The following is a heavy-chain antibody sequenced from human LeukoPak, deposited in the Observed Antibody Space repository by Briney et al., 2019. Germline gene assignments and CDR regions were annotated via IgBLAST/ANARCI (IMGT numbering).Heavy chain of an antibody. J-gene: IGHJ4*02. Sequence: PGGSLSLSCAASGFSIVINAMGCVRPAPGKGLECCSGICASGRCTLYAAPVRGRFTVCRDNFQNLPDPQMNNLSAEDTAVYCCAKYINVPGTQHLVDYWGQGALVTVSS. V-gene: IGHV3-23*01. CDR2: ICASGRCT. D-gene: IGHD1/OR15-1a*01. CDR3: AKYINVPGTQHLVDY. CDR1: GFSIVINA.